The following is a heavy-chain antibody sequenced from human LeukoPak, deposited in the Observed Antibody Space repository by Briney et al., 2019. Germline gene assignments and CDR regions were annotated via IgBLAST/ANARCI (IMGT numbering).Heavy chain of an antibody. D-gene: IGHD5-12*01. V-gene: IGHV3-53*01. CDR1: GFTVSSNY. J-gene: IGHJ4*02. Sequence: GGSLRLSCAASGFTVSSNYMSWVRQAPGKGLEWVSVIYSGGSTYYADSVKGRFTISRDNSKNTLYLQMNSLRAEDTAVYYCAKSESGYNDYVSGGFDYWGQGTLVTVSS. CDR2: IYSGGST. CDR3: AKSESGYNDYVSGGFDY.